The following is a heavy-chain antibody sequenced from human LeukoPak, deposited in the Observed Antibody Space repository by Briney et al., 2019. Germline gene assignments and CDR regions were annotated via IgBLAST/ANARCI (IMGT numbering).Heavy chain of an antibody. CDR1: GFTFSSYA. J-gene: IGHJ4*02. V-gene: IGHV3-23*01. D-gene: IGHD6-6*01. CDR2: ISGSGGST. Sequence: TGGSRRLSCAASGFTFSSYAMSWVRQAPGKGLEWVSAISGSGGSTYYADSVKGRFTISRDNSKNTLYLQMNSLRAEDTAVYYCAKPDRAIAAPGYWGQGTLVTVSS. CDR3: AKPDRAIAAPGY.